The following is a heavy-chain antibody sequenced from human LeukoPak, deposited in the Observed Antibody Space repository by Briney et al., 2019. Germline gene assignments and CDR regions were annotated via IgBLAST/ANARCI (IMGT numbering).Heavy chain of an antibody. Sequence: PSETLSLTCTVSGGSISSFYWSWIRQPPGKGLEWIGYIYYSGSTNYNPSLKSRVTISVDTSKNQFSLKLSSVTAADTAVYYCARVYDFWSGYPYFDYWGQGTLVTVSS. J-gene: IGHJ4*02. CDR1: GGSISSFY. CDR2: IYYSGST. D-gene: IGHD3-3*01. V-gene: IGHV4-59*01. CDR3: ARVYDFWSGYPYFDY.